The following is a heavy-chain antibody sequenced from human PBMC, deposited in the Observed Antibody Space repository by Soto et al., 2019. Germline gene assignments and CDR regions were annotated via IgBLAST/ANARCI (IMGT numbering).Heavy chain of an antibody. CDR2: ISAYSGNT. J-gene: IGHJ5*02. Sequence: QVQLVQSGAEVKKPGASVKVSCKASGYTFTTYGMSWVRQAPGQGLEWMGWISAYSGNTNFAQKFRGRLHMTTDASTSTVYMELGPLTSDDTAVYYCARHAGSSCSITSRDSSLGHNWFDPWGQGTLVTVPS. V-gene: IGHV1-18*01. CDR1: GYTFTTYG. D-gene: IGHD2-2*01. CDR3: ARHAGSSCSITSRDSSLGHNWFDP.